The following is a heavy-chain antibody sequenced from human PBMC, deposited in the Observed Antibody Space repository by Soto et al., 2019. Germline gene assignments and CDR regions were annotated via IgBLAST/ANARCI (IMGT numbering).Heavy chain of an antibody. CDR1: GYSFTTYW. CDR2: IDPSDSYI. J-gene: IGHJ6*02. V-gene: IGHV5-10-1*01. Sequence: PGESLKISCKGSGYSFTTYWLSWVRQMPGKGLEWMGKIDPSDSYIDYSPSFEGHVTISADKSVSTAYLQWSSLKVSDTAVYFCARVPTYYYYGMDVWGQGTTVTVSS. CDR3: ARVPTYYYYGMDV.